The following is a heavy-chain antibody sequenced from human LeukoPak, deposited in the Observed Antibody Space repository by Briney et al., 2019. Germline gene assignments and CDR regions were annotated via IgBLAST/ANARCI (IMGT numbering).Heavy chain of an antibody. J-gene: IGHJ4*02. CDR2: ISYDGSNK. CDR1: GFTFSSYG. V-gene: IGHV3-30*03. Sequence: GGSLRLSCAASGFTFSSYGMHWVRQAPGKGLEWVAVISYDGSNKYYADSVKGRFTISRDNAKNSLYLQMNSLRAEDTALYYCARDYYDSSGYSYFDYWGQGTLVTVSS. CDR3: ARDYYDSSGYSYFDY. D-gene: IGHD3-22*01.